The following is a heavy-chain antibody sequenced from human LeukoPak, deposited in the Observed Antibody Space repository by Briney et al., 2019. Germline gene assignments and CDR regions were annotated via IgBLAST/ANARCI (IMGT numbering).Heavy chain of an antibody. CDR2: ISTSSTYR. V-gene: IGHV3-21*01. J-gene: IGHJ4*02. D-gene: IGHD4-23*01. Sequence: GGSLRLSCAASGFTFSSYSMNWVRQAPGKGLEWVSSISTSSTYRDYADSVKGRFTISRDNAKNSLYLQMSSLRAEDTAVYYCAIEPYGGNSGVFDYWGQGTLVTVSS. CDR3: AIEPYGGNSGVFDY. CDR1: GFTFSSYS.